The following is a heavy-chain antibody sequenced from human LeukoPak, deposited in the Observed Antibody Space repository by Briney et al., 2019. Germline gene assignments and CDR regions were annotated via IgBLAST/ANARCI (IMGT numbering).Heavy chain of an antibody. D-gene: IGHD1-1*01. V-gene: IGHV4-61*02. J-gene: IGHJ2*01. CDR3: ARGGTYPDTWYFDL. CDR1: GGSISSSSYF. Sequence: PSETLSLTCTVSGGSISSSSYFWSWIRQPAGKGLEWIGRIHSTGSTNYNPSLKSRVTLFIDAPEKHVSLKLTSVTAADTAVYYCARGGTYPDTWYFDLWGRGTLVTVSS. CDR2: IHSTGST.